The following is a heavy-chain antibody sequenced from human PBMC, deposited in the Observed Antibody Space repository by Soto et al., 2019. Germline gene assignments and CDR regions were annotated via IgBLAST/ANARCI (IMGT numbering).Heavy chain of an antibody. CDR1: GDSMSNFDYF. V-gene: IGHV4-30-4*01. J-gene: IGHJ5*01. D-gene: IGHD7-27*01. CDR2: IYKSATT. Sequence: PSETLSLTCSVSGDSMSNFDYFWAWIRQPPGQALEYIGYIYKSATTYYNPSFESRVAISVDTSKSQFSLNVTSVTAADTAVYFCARGRYCLTGRCFPNWFDSWRQGALVPVSS. CDR3: ARGRYCLTGRCFPNWFDS.